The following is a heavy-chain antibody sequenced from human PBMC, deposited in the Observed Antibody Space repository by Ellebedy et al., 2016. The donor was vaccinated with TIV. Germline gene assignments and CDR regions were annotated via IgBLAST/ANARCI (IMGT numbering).Heavy chain of an antibody. CDR3: ARDTRFIDQRHNWFDP. D-gene: IGHD6-25*01. V-gene: IGHV3-11*01. J-gene: IGHJ5*02. CDR2: ISSSGTPI. Sequence: GGSLRLSCAASGFIFSDYYMSWIRQAPGKGLERISYISSSGTPIYYADSVKGRFTISRDNAKNSLDLQMNSLRADDTAVYYCARDTRFIDQRHNWFDPWGQGAQVTVSS. CDR1: GFIFSDYY.